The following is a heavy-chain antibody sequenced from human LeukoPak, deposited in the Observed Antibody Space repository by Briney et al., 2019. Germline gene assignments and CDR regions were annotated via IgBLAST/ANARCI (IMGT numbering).Heavy chain of an antibody. Sequence: SETLSLTCTVSGGSISTYYWSWIRQPPGKGLEWIGEINHSGSTNYNPSLKSRVTISVDTSKNQFSLKLSSVTAADTAVYYCARERAHYYGSGSYIYFDYWGQGTLVTVSS. D-gene: IGHD3-10*01. CDR1: GGSISTYY. J-gene: IGHJ4*02. CDR3: ARERAHYYGSGSYIYFDY. V-gene: IGHV4-34*01. CDR2: INHSGST.